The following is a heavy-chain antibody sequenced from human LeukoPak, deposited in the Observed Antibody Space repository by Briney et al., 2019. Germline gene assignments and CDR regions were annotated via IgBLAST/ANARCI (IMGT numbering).Heavy chain of an antibody. CDR2: IYYSGST. D-gene: IGHD1-26*01. V-gene: IGHV4-30-4*01. CDR1: GGSISSGDYY. Sequence: SQTLSLTCTVSGGSISSGDYYWSWIRQPPGKGLEWIGYIYYSGSTNYNPSLKSRVTTSVDTSKNQFSLKLSSVTAADTAVYYCARGNLIGWDLDYWGQGTLVTVSS. CDR3: ARGNLIGWDLDY. J-gene: IGHJ4*02.